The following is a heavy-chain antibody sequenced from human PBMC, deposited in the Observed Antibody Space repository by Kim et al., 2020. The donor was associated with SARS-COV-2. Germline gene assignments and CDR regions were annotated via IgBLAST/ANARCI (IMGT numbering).Heavy chain of an antibody. CDR3: ASGSGSYYS. CDR1: GFTFSSYE. D-gene: IGHD3-10*01. J-gene: IGHJ4*02. V-gene: IGHV3-48*03. CDR2: ISSSGSTI. Sequence: GGSLRLSCAASGFTFSSYEMNWVRQAPGKGLEWVSYISSSGSTIYYADPVKGRFTISRDNAKNSLYLQMNSLRAEDTAVYYCASGSGSYYSWGQGTLVTVSS.